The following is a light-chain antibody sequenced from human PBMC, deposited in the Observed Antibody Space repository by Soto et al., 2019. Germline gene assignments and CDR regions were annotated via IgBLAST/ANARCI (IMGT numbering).Light chain of an antibody. J-gene: IGKJ3*01. V-gene: IGKV3-20*01. CDR3: KQYGDSPAT. CDR1: QSVSSSY. Sequence: EIVLTQSPGTLSLSPGERATLSCRASQSVSSSYLAWYQQKPGQAPRLLIYGAFNRATGIPDRFSGSGSGTDFTLTFRRLEPEDFAVYYCKQYGDSPATFGPGTKVDIK. CDR2: GAF.